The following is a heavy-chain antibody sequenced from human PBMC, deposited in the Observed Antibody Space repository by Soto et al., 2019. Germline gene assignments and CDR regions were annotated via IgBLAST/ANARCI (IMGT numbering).Heavy chain of an antibody. V-gene: IGHV3-23*01. Sequence: GGSLRPSCAASGFTFSSYAMRWVRQAPGKGLEWVSAVSGSGGSTYYADSVKGRFTISRDNSKNTLYLQMNSLRAEDTAVYYCARRGPGTYFDYWGQGTLVTVSS. D-gene: IGHD6-13*01. CDR3: ARRGPGTYFDY. J-gene: IGHJ4*02. CDR1: GFTFSSYA. CDR2: VSGSGGST.